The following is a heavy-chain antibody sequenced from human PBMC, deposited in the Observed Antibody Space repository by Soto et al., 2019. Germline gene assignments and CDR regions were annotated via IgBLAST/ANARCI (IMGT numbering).Heavy chain of an antibody. D-gene: IGHD3-3*02. CDR1: GGSFSGYY. Sequence: SETLSLTCAVYGGSFSGYYWSWIRQPPGKGLEWIGQISHSGNANYNPSLTSLVTISVDKSKNHFSLKLPSVTATDTAVYYCAARHFWSGPWTARRLDYWGQGTLVTVSS. CDR3: AARHFWSGPWTARRLDY. CDR2: ISHSGNA. J-gene: IGHJ4*02. V-gene: IGHV4-34*01.